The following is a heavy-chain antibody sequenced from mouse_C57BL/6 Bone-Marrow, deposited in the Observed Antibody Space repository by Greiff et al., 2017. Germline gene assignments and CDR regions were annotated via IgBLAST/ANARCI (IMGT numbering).Heavy chain of an antibody. CDR3: TVRFAY. J-gene: IGHJ3*01. Sequence: ESGAELVRPGASVTLSCKASGYTFTDYEMHWVKQTPVHGLEWIGAIDPETGGTAYNQKFKGKAILTADKSSSTAYMELRSLTSEDSAVYYCTVRFAYWGQGTLVTVSA. CDR1: GYTFTDYE. V-gene: IGHV1-15*01. CDR2: IDPETGGT.